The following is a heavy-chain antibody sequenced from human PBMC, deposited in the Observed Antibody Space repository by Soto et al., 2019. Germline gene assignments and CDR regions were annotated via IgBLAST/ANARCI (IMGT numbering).Heavy chain of an antibody. CDR1: GGSLTDYL. CDR2: INHIGES. V-gene: IGHV4-34*01. J-gene: IGHJ4*02. Sequence: QVHLQQWGTGLLKPSETLSLTCAVYGGSLTDYLWTWIRQTPGKGLEWIGEINHIGESNHNPSLKSRVTISLDTSQNQFSLKLTSVTVADTAVYYCARDFGAGAHFDHWGQGSLVTVSS. D-gene: IGHD3-10*01. CDR3: ARDFGAGAHFDH.